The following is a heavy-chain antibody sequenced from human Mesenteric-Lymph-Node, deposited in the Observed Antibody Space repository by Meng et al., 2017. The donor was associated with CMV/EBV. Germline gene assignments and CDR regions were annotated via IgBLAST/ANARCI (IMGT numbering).Heavy chain of an antibody. CDR1: GVSVTSGAYH. D-gene: IGHD2/OR15-2a*01. CDR2: IYGTGIT. CDR3: AKSRSSTPGIVDD. Sequence: QVQLQESGPRRVKPSETLSLTCIVSGVSVTSGAYHWSWIRQSPGKGLEWIGYIYGTGITIYNPSLKSRVTILLETSKNQFSLKLNSVTTADTAVYYCAKSRSSTPGIVDDWGQGTLVTVSS. V-gene: IGHV4-61*08. J-gene: IGHJ4*02.